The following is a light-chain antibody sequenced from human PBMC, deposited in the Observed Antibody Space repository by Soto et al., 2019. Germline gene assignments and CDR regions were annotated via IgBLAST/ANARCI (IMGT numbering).Light chain of an antibody. CDR1: QNVDNY. Sequence: EVAFTQAPATLSLSTGGSATFSCRASQNVDNYLAWYQQKPGQAPRLLIYDASNRATGIPARFSGSGSGTAFALTISDVEPEDFAVYYCHQRQSWPRTFGQGTKVAIK. V-gene: IGKV3-11*01. CDR2: DAS. J-gene: IGKJ1*01. CDR3: HQRQSWPRT.